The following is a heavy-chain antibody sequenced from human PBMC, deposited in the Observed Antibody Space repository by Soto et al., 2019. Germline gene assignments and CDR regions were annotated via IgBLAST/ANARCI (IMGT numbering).Heavy chain of an antibody. CDR3: ARIPVDTYMIYWSDP. V-gene: IGHV4-61*08. Sequence: KPSETLSVTCIFSVDSVSIGDYYWSWIRQPPGKGLEWIGHVYFSGSTNYIPSLKSRLTMSVDTAKNQFSLKLNSVTAADTAVYYCARIPVDTYMIYWSDPWGQGTKVTVSS. J-gene: IGHJ5*02. D-gene: IGHD3-16*01. CDR2: VYFSGST. CDR1: VDSVSIGDYY.